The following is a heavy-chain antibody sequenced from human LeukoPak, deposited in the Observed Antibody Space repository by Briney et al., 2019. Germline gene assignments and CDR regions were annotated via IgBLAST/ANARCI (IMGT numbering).Heavy chain of an antibody. CDR3: ARDTSGYRRGSFDY. CDR1: GGSIISYY. J-gene: IGHJ4*02. CDR2: IYYSGST. D-gene: IGHD3-22*01. Sequence: PSETLSLTCAVSGGSIISYYWIWIRQPPGKGLEWIGYIYYSGSTSYNPSLKSRVTISVDTSNNQFSLKLSSVTAADTAVYYCARDTSGYRRGSFDYWGQGTLVTVSS. V-gene: IGHV4-59*01.